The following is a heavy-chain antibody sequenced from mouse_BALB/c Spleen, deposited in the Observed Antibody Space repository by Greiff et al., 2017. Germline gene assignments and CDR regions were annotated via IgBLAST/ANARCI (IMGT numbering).Heavy chain of an antibody. Sequence: EVKLVESGGGLVQPGGSLRLSCATSGFTFTDYYMSWVRQPPGKALEWLGFIRNKANGYTTEYSASVKGRFIISRDNSQSILYLQMNTLRAEDSATYYCARDEGLRRHYYYAMDYWGQGTSVTVSA. CDR2: IRNKANGYTT. V-gene: IGHV7-3*02. CDR1: GFTFTDYY. CDR3: ARDEGLRRHYYYAMDY. J-gene: IGHJ4*01. D-gene: IGHD2-4*01.